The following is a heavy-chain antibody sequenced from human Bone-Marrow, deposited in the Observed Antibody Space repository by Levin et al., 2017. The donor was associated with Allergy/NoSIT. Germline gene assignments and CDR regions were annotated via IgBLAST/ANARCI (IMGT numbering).Heavy chain of an antibody. CDR1: GFRFNDYA. D-gene: IGHD6-13*01. V-gene: IGHV3-23*01. CDR2: ISGSGGPT. CDR3: AKDRGKGAASRPTS. Sequence: GESLKISCAASGFRFNDYAMSWVRQAPGKGLEWVSAISGSGGPTYYADSVKGRFTLSRDISKNTLYLQMNSLSAEDTAVYFCAKDRGKGAASRPTSWGQGTLVTVSS. J-gene: IGHJ5*02.